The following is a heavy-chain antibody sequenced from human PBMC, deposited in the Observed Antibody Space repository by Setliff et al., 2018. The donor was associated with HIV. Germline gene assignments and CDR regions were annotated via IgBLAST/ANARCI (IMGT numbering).Heavy chain of an antibody. CDR2: IQYDGDTK. CDR3: AKEDQRVTSVDY. CDR1: GFTFRDYN. J-gene: IGHJ4*02. D-gene: IGHD2-2*01. Sequence: GGSLRLSCTASGFTFRDYNMHWVRQTPGKGLEWVACIQYDGDTKYYADSVKGRFTISRDNSKNTLFLQMNSLRSEDTAVYYCAKEDQRVTSVDYWGQGTLVTVSS. V-gene: IGHV3-30*02.